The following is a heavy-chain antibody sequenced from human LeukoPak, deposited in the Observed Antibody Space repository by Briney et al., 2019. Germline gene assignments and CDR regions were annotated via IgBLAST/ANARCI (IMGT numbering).Heavy chain of an antibody. V-gene: IGHV3-30*19. CDR3: ASQHIVVVTDVVRDY. D-gene: IGHD2-21*02. J-gene: IGHJ4*02. CDR1: GFTFSSYG. CDR2: ISYDGNNK. Sequence: GRSLRLSCAASGFTFSSYGMHWVRQAPGKGLEWVAAISYDGNNKYYADSVKGRFTISRDNSKNTLYVQMNSLRAEDTAVYYCASQHIVVVTDVVRDYWGQGTLVTVSS.